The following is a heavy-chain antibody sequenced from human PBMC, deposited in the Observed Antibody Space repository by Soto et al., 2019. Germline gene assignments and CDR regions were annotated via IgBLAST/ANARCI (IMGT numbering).Heavy chain of an antibody. CDR2: MNRDGSDK. V-gene: IGHV3-7*01. D-gene: IGHD2-8*01. CDR1: GFTFSNYC. Sequence: EVQVVESGGGLVQPGGSLRLSCAASGFTFSNYCMSWARQAPGKGLEWVANMNRDGSDKYYVDSVKGRFTISRDNAKNSLYLQMNSLRAEDTAVYYCARDNARRFDYWGQGTLVTVSS. J-gene: IGHJ4*02. CDR3: ARDNARRFDY.